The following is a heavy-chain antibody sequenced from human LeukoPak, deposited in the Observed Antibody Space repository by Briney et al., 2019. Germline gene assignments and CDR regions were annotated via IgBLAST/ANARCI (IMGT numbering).Heavy chain of an antibody. CDR1: GGSINTYN. Sequence: SSETLSLTCTASGGSINTYNWGWIRQSPGKGLEWIGDVYYSGSTKYNYSLKSRVTISVDTSKKQVSLRLSSVTAADTAVYFCARQKGDCTNGVCYDWFDAWGQGTLVTVSS. CDR2: VYYSGST. J-gene: IGHJ5*02. D-gene: IGHD2-8*01. V-gene: IGHV4-59*08. CDR3: ARQKGDCTNGVCYDWFDA.